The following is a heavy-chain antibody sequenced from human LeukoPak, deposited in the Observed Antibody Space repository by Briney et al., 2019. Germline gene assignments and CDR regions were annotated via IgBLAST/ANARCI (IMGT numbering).Heavy chain of an antibody. D-gene: IGHD6-13*01. CDR1: GRLFTSYG. CDR3: VRARGCSNCVLTDGFDS. CDR2: KSNFDGDS. V-gene: IGHV1-18*01. J-gene: IGHJ3*01. Sequence: ASVKVSCKASGRLFTSYGIAWVRQAPGKGLGWLGWKSNFDGDSKVAENLQGRVTLTSDSSTTTAYMELTSLKVDDTAVYYCVRARGCSNCVLTDGFDSWGQGTKVTVSS.